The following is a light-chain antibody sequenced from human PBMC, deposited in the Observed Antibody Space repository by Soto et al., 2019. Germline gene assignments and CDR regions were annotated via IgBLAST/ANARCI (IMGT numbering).Light chain of an antibody. V-gene: IGKV1-5*03. J-gene: IGKJ3*01. CDR3: KHYDSAPLT. Sequence: DIQMTQSPSTLSASVGDRVTITCRASQSISGWLAWYQQKPGKAPRLLIYEASTLETGVSSRFSGSGSGTEFTLTISSLQPDDFATYYCKHYDSAPLTFGPGTKVDV. CDR1: QSISGW. CDR2: EAS.